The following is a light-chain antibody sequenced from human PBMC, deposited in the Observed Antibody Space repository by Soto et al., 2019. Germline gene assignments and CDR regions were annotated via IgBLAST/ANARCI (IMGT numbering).Light chain of an antibody. V-gene: IGLV2-14*01. CDR3: SSYTSSSTLYV. CDR1: SXGVGGYNY. Sequence: QSALTQPASVSGSPGQSITISCTGTSXGVGGYNYVSWYQQHPGKAPKLMIYEVSNRPSGVSNRFSGSKSGNTASLTISGLQAEDEADYYCSSYTSSSTLYVLGTGTKVTVL. J-gene: IGLJ1*01. CDR2: EVS.